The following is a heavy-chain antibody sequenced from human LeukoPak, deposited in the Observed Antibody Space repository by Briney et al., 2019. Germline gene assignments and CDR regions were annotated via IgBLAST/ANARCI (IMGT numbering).Heavy chain of an antibody. CDR3: ARGGGTTVTTFFFDFDY. CDR2: MNPNSGNT. D-gene: IGHD4-11*01. V-gene: IGHV1-8*01. Sequence: ASVKVSCKASGYTFTSYDINWVRQATGQGLEWMGWMNPNSGNTGYAQKFQGRVTMTRNTSISTAYMELSSLRSEDTAVYYCARGGGTTVTTFFFDFDYWGQGTLVTVSS. J-gene: IGHJ4*02. CDR1: GYTFTSYD.